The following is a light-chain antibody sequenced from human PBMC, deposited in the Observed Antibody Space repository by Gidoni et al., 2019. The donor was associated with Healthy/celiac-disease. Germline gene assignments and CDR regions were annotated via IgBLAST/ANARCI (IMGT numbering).Light chain of an antibody. CDR1: SSYVVGYNY. J-gene: IGLJ1*01. CDR3: SSYTSSSTGV. CDR2: EVS. V-gene: IGLV2-14*01. Sequence: QSALTQPASVSGSPGPSITISCTGTSSYVVGYNYVSWYQQHPGKAPKLMIYEVSNRPSGVSNRFSGSKSGNTASLTISGLQAEDEADYYCSSYTSSSTGVFGTGTKVTVL.